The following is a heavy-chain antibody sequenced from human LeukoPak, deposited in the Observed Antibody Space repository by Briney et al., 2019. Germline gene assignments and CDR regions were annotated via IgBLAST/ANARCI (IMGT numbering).Heavy chain of an antibody. CDR1: GFTFSSYW. Sequence: GGSLRLSCAASGFTFSSYWMSWVRQAPGKGLEWVSAISGSGGSTYYADSVKGRFTISRDNSKNTLYLQMNSLRAEDTAVYYCAKGASVPAANSRYYYYYMDVWGKGTTVTVSS. CDR2: ISGSGGST. V-gene: IGHV3-23*01. J-gene: IGHJ6*03. D-gene: IGHD2-2*01. CDR3: AKGASVPAANSRYYYYYMDV.